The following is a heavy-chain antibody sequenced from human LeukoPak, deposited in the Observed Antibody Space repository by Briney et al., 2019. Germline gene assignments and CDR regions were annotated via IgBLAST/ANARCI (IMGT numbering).Heavy chain of an antibody. V-gene: IGHV2-70*11. CDR3: ARIRTATPNYYYIDV. J-gene: IGHJ6*03. CDR1: GFSLSTSGMC. D-gene: IGHD1/OR15-1a*01. Sequence: SGPTLVNPTQTLTLTCTFSGFSLSTSGMCVTWIRQPPGEALEWLARTDWDGDKHYNTSLRTRLTISKDTSKNQVVLTMTNMEPVDTATYYYARIRTATPNYYYIDVWGKGTTVTVSS. CDR2: TDWDGDK.